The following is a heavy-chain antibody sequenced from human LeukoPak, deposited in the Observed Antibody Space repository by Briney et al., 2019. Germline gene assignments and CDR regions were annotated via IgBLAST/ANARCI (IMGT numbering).Heavy chain of an antibody. Sequence: PGGSLRLSCAASGFIFNNYDMSWVRQARGKGLEWVSAIISGGDKTWYSASVKGRFTISRDNTKNTLYLQMSSLRAEDTAVYYCAKHQVRSHDYWGQGTLVIVSS. CDR2: IISGGDKT. CDR3: AKHQVRSHDY. J-gene: IGHJ4*02. CDR1: GFIFNNYD. V-gene: IGHV3-23*01.